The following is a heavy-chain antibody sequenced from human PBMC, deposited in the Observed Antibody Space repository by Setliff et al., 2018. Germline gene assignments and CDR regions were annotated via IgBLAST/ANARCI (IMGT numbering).Heavy chain of an antibody. CDR3: ARDQARWLVAAGTFDY. J-gene: IGHJ4*02. D-gene: IGHD1-1*01. V-gene: IGHV3-23*01. CDR2: ISGGGTNM. Sequence: PGGSLRLSCAASGFTFSTYAMSWVRQAPGKGLEWVSTISGGGTNMDYADSVKGRFTISRDNSNSEVFLQMDSLRAEDTAVYYCARDQARWLVAAGTFDYWGLGALVTVSS. CDR1: GFTFSTYA.